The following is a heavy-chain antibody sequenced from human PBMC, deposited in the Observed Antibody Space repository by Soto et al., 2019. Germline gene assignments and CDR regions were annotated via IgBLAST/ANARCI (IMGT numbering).Heavy chain of an antibody. D-gene: IGHD2-2*01. CDR1: GYTFTGYY. Sequence: ASVKVSCKASGYTFTGYYMHWVRQAPGQGLEGMGWINPNSGGTNYAQKFQGWVTMTRGTSISTAYMELSRLRSDDTAVYYCARDVLGYCSSTSSHANAFDTRGQGTMVTVSS. CDR2: INPNSGGT. CDR3: ARDVLGYCSSTSSHANAFDT. V-gene: IGHV1-2*04. J-gene: IGHJ3*02.